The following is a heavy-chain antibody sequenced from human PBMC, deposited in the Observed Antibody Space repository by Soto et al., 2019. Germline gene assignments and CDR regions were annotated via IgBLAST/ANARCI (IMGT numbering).Heavy chain of an antibody. CDR1: GYTFIDYP. CDR2: ISAGNGNT. J-gene: IGHJ3*02. CDR3: ARDHRPMDAFDI. D-gene: IGHD2-2*01. V-gene: IGHV1-3*01. Sequence: ASVKVSCKASGYTFIDYPMHWVRQAPGQSLEWMGWISAGNGNTKYSQKCQGRVTITIDTSTSTAYMELRSLRSDDTAVYYCARDHRPMDAFDIWGQGTMVTVSS.